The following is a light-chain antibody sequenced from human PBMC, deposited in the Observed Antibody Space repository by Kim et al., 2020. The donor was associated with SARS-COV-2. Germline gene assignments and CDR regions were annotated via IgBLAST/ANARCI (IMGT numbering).Light chain of an antibody. CDR3: LQHNTYPLT. Sequence: IQMTQSPSSLSASVGDRVTITCRASQDIRNDLGWYQQNPGRAPKRLIHGASSLQSGVPSRFSGSGSETEFTLTISSVQPEDFATYFCLQHNTYPLTFGQGTRLEIK. J-gene: IGKJ5*01. CDR2: GAS. CDR1: QDIRND. V-gene: IGKV1-17*01.